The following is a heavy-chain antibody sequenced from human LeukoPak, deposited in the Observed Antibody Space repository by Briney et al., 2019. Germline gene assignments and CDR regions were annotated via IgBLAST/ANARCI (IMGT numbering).Heavy chain of an antibody. CDR2: ISGSGSVS. CDR1: GFTFSSYS. CDR3: ARDGGFGFLAAFDI. Sequence: GGSLRLSCAASGFTFSSYSMNWVRQAPGKGLEWISYISGSGSVSYYEDSVKGRYTISRDNAKNSLYLQMNSLRDEDTALYYCARDGGFGFLAAFDIWGQGTMVTVSS. J-gene: IGHJ3*02. D-gene: IGHD3-10*01. V-gene: IGHV3-48*02.